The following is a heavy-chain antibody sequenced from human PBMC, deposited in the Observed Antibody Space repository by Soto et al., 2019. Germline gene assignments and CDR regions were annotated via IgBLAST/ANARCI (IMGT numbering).Heavy chain of an antibody. V-gene: IGHV3-23*01. CDR1: GFTFSSYA. J-gene: IGHJ6*01. Sequence: GSLRLSCAASGFTFSSYAMSWVRQAPGKGLEWVSAIMGSDGSTYYADSMKGRFTITSDNSKNTLYLQMNSLRAEDTAIYYCAKDACCVANKYCYYGMDVWGQGTTVTVSS. CDR3: AKDACCVANKYCYYGMDV. CDR2: IMGSDGST.